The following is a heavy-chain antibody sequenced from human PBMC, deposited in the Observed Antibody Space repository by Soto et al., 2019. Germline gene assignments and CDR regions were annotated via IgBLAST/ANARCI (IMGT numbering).Heavy chain of an antibody. Sequence: PGGSLRLSCAVSGFTVSSNYMSWVRQAPGKGLEWVSVIYSGGTIYYADSVKGRFTISRDNAKNSLNLQMNSLRAEDTAVYYCARIAPPIDYWGQGTLVTVSS. CDR1: GFTVSSNY. CDR3: ARIAPPIDY. J-gene: IGHJ4*02. V-gene: IGHV3-53*01. CDR2: IYSGGTI.